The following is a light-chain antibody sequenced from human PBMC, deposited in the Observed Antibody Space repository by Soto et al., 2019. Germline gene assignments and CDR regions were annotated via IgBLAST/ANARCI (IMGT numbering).Light chain of an antibody. J-gene: IGLJ3*02. CDR1: SNDVGDYNY. CDR3: SSYAGSNNWV. Sequence: QSALTQPPSASGSPGQSVTISCTGTSNDVGDYNYVSWYQQHPGKAPKLMIYEVSKRPSGVPDRFSGSKSGNTAYLTVSGLQAEDEDDYYCSSYAGSNNWVFGGRTKLTVL. V-gene: IGLV2-8*01. CDR2: EVS.